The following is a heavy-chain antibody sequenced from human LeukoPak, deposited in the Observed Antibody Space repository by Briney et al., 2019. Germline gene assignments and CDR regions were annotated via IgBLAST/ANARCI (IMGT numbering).Heavy chain of an antibody. Sequence: GFLRLSCAASGFTFSSYSMNWVRQAPGKGLEWVSSISSSSSYIYYADSVKGRFTISRDNAKNSLYLQMNSLRAEDTAVYYCARDPAYCSGGSCYSYYYYGMDVWGQGTTVTVSS. CDR2: ISSSSSYI. J-gene: IGHJ6*02. CDR1: GFTFSSYS. V-gene: IGHV3-21*01. D-gene: IGHD2-15*01. CDR3: ARDPAYCSGGSCYSYYYYGMDV.